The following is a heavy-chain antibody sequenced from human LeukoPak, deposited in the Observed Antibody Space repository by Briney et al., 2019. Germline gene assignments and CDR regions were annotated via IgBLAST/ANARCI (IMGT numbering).Heavy chain of an antibody. CDR3: ARKITGPYYFDY. V-gene: IGHV3-21*01. J-gene: IGHJ4*02. CDR2: ISSSTNYI. Sequence: AGGSLRLSCAASGFTFSNSYMNWVRQAPGKGLEWVSSISSSTNYIYYADSVKGRFTISRDNAKNALYLQMNSLRAEDTAVYYCARKITGPYYFDYWGQGTLVTVSS. CDR1: GFTFSNSY. D-gene: IGHD1-14*01.